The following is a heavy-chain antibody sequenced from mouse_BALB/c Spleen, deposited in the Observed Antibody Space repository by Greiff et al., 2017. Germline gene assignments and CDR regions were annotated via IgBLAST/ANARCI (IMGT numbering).Heavy chain of an antibody. CDR3: AREGGYYTWFAY. CDR2: ISSGSSTI. V-gene: IGHV5-17*02. D-gene: IGHD2-3*01. CDR1: GFTFSSFG. Sequence: EVKLMESGGGLVQPGGSRKLSCAASGFTFSSFGMHWVRQAPEKGLEWVAYISSGSSTIYYADTVKGRFTISRDNPKNTLFLQMTSLRSEDTAMYYCAREGGYYTWFAYWGQGTLVTVSA. J-gene: IGHJ3*01.